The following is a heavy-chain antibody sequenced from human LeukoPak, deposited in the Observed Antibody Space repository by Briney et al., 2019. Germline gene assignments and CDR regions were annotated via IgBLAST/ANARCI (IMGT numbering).Heavy chain of an antibody. D-gene: IGHD1-26*01. J-gene: IGHJ4*02. CDR2: IRDSGSST. CDR1: GFIFNDYS. CDR3: AKYGPQDSGSSHFDY. Sequence: GGSLRLSCVASGFIFNDYSMNWVRQTPGKGLEWVSAIRDSGSSTHYADSVKGRFTTSRDNSKNTLFLQMNSLRAEDTAIYYCAKYGPQDSGSSHFDYWGQGALVTVSS. V-gene: IGHV3-23*01.